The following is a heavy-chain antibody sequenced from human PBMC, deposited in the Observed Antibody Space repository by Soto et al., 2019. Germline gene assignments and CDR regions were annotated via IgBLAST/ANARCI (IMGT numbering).Heavy chain of an antibody. CDR3: ARDNGYSYGYTLDH. Sequence: SETLSLTCTVSGGYISRGNYNWSWIRQPPGKGLEWIGFISYSGTTHYSASLRGRVSISVDTSKNQFSLDLSSVTAADTAVYYCARDNGYSYGYTLDHWGQGTLVTVS. D-gene: IGHD5-18*01. CDR1: GGYISRGNYN. J-gene: IGHJ4*02. V-gene: IGHV4-30-4*01. CDR2: ISYSGTT.